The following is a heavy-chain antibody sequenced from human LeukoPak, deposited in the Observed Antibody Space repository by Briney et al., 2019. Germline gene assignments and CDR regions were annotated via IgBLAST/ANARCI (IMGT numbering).Heavy chain of an antibody. CDR2: ISGSGGST. Sequence: PGGTLRLSCAASGFTFSSYGMSWVRQAPGKGLEWVSAISGSGGSTYYADSVKGRFTISRDNSKNTVYLQMNSLRGEDTAVYYCAKWGCSGGSCYPFGYWGQGTLVTVSS. CDR3: AKWGCSGGSCYPFGY. CDR1: GFTFSSYG. J-gene: IGHJ4*02. V-gene: IGHV3-23*01. D-gene: IGHD2-15*01.